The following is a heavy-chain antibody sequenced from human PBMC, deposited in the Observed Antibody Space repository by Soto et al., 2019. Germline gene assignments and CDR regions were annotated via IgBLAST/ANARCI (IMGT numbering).Heavy chain of an antibody. V-gene: IGHV4-31*03. J-gene: IGHJ4*02. Sequence: QVQLQESGPGLVKPSQNLSLTCTVSGGSIRSGGDYWSWIRQHPGKGLEWIGYNYYSGSPYYNPSLQSRVTRSTDTSKNQFALKLSSVTAADTAVYYWARSFGVAAAGPFDYWGQGTLVTVSS. CDR1: GGSIRSGGDY. CDR3: ARSFGVAAAGPFDY. D-gene: IGHD6-13*01. CDR2: NYYSGSP.